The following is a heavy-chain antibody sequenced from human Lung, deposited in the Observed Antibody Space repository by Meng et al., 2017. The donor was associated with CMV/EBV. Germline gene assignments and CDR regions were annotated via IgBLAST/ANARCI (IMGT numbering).Heavy chain of an antibody. CDR2: TNNDGSST. D-gene: IGHD3-10*01. V-gene: IGHV3-74*01. Sequence: GESLKISCAASGFTFGFYWMHWVRQAPGKGLVWVSRTNNDGSSTNYADSVKGRFTISRDNAKNMLYLQMNSLRAEDTAVYYCARESYYQDAFDIWGQGTLVTVSS. CDR3: ARESYYQDAFDI. J-gene: IGHJ3*02. CDR1: GFTFGFYW.